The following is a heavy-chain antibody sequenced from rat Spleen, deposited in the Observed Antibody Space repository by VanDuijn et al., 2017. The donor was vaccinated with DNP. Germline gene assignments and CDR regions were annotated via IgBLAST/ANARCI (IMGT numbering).Heavy chain of an antibody. J-gene: IGHJ2*01. D-gene: IGHD1-11*01. V-gene: IGHV5-31*01. CDR1: GFTFNNYW. Sequence: EVKLVESGGGLVQPGGSLKLSCVASGFTFNNYWLTWVRQVPGKGLEWVASITGSGDITNYLDSVTGRFTISRDFAKSTLYLQMDSLRSEDSATYYCTTRGNYGGYDYWGQGVMVTVSS. CDR2: ITGSGDIT. CDR3: TTRGNYGGYDY.